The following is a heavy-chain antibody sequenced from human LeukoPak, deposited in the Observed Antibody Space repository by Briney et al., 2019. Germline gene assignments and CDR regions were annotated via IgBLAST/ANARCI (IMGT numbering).Heavy chain of an antibody. D-gene: IGHD2-2*02. CDR1: GGSVSSDNHY. Sequence: KPSETLSLTCTVSGGSVSSDNHYWSWLRQPPGKGLEWIGYMYYSGGTSYNPSLKSRVTISVDTSKNQFSLKLSSVTAADTAVYYCARRGTLLSSTSCYMNWGQGTLVTVSS. CDR3: ARRGTLLSSTSCYMN. CDR2: MYYSGGT. V-gene: IGHV4-61*01. J-gene: IGHJ4*02.